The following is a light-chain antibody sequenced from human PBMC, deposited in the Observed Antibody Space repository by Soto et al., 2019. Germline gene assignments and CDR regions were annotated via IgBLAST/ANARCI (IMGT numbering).Light chain of an antibody. CDR2: GAS. J-gene: IGKJ1*01. Sequence: EIVLTQSPATLSVSPGGRATLSCRASQNVMYNLAWYQQKPGQAPRLLVYGASTRATDAPPRFRGSGSGTEFSLTISSLQSEDYATYFCQQYSRSPRTFGQGSRVEIK. CDR3: QQYSRSPRT. V-gene: IGKV3-15*01. CDR1: QNVMYN.